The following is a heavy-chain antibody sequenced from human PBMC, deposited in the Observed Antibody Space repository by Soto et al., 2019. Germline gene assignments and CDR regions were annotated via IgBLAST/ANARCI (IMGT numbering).Heavy chain of an antibody. CDR1: GFTFSRFE. Sequence: GGSLRLSCAASGFTFSRFELHWVRQAPGKGLEWISYISSSGSTAYYASSVEGRFTISRDNANNSVYLQMDSLGAEDTALYYCTRAAWFPYLSFYWGQGALVTVSS. D-gene: IGHD3-10*01. CDR3: TRAAWFPYLSFY. J-gene: IGHJ4*02. V-gene: IGHV3-48*03. CDR2: ISSSGSTA.